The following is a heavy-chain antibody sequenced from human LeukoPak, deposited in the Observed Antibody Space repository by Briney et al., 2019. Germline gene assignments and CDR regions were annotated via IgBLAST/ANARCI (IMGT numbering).Heavy chain of an antibody. CDR1: GFTVSSNS. D-gene: IGHD6-13*01. J-gene: IGHJ5*02. CDR3: ARRFSNGIAAAGKGWFDP. CDR2: IYSGGNT. V-gene: IGHV3-53*01. Sequence: GGSLRLSCTVSGFTVSSNSMSWVRQAPGKGLEWVSFIYSGGNTLYSDSVKGRFTISRDNSKNTLYLQMNSLRAEDTAVYYCARRFSNGIAAAGKGWFDPWGQGTLVTVSS.